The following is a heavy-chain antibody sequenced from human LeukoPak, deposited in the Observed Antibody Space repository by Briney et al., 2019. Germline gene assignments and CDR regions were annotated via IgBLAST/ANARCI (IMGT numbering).Heavy chain of an antibody. CDR3: ARDITPNWFDP. CDR2: IYTSGST. Sequence: SETLSLTCTVSGYSMSSGYYWGWIRQPAGKGLEWIGRIYTSGSTNYNPSLKSRVTMSVDTSKNQFSLKLSSVTAADTAVYYCARDITPNWFDPWGQGTLVTVSS. CDR1: GYSMSSGYY. J-gene: IGHJ5*02. V-gene: IGHV4-4*07.